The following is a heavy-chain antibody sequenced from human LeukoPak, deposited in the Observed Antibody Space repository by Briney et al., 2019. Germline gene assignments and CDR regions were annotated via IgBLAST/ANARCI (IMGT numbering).Heavy chain of an antibody. Sequence: GGSLRLTCAASGFTVSSNYMSSVRQAPGKGLEWVSVIYSGGSTYYADSVKGRFTISRDNSKNTLYLQMNSLRAEDTAVYYCARDLSSSSGYWGQGTLVTVSS. CDR1: GFTVSSNY. CDR3: ARDLSSSSGY. V-gene: IGHV3-53*01. D-gene: IGHD6-6*01. CDR2: IYSGGST. J-gene: IGHJ4*02.